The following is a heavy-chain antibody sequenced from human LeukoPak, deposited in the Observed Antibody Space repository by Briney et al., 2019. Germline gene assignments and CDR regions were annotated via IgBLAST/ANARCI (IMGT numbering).Heavy chain of an antibody. Sequence: ASVKVSCKASGYTFTSYAMHWVRQAPGQRLEWMGWINAGNGNTKYSQKFQGRVTITRDTSASTAYMELSSLRSEDTAVYYCARDLHSGWYRLYYFDYWGQGTLVTVSS. V-gene: IGHV1-3*01. J-gene: IGHJ4*02. CDR3: ARDLHSGWYRLYYFDY. CDR1: GYTFTSYA. D-gene: IGHD6-19*01. CDR2: INAGNGNT.